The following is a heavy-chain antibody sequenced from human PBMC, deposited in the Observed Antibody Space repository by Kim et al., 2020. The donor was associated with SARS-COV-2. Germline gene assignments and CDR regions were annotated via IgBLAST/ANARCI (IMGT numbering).Heavy chain of an antibody. CDR1: ECMLRAYY. J-gene: IGHJ3*02. V-gene: IGHV3-11*06. CDR3: ASAKTDGRNGYQDPFPI. D-gene: IGHD5-18*01. Sequence: GGSLRLSCTGSECMLRAYYKNWNSQAAGKGLECLSWIRLMSAYINYAYSVKGRFTVARDDSKISLFLGGNNLTPEDKAVYYCASAKTDGRNGYQDPFPIWGPGTMVPVSS. CDR2: IRLMSAYI.